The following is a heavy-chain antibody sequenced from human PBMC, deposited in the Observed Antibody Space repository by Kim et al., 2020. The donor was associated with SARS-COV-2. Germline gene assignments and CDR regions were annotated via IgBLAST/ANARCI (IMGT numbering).Heavy chain of an antibody. J-gene: IGHJ6*02. CDR3: AKDSYYDFSSGSGPGGMDV. Sequence: GGSLRLSCAASGFIFDDYAMHWVRQAPGKGLEWVSGIGWNSADIGYADSVKGRFTISRDNAKNSLYLQMNSMRAEDTALYYCAKDSYYDFSSGSGPGGMDVWGQGTTVTVSS. V-gene: IGHV3-9*01. CDR1: GFIFDDYA. CDR2: IGWNSADI. D-gene: IGHD3-3*01.